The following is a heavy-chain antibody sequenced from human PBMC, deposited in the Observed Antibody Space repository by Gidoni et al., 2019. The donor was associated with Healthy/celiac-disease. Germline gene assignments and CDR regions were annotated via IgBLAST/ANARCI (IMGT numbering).Heavy chain of an antibody. V-gene: IGHV4-34*01. CDR1: GGSFRGYY. J-gene: IGHJ4*02. CDR2: INHSGST. Sequence: QVQLQQWGAGLLKPSETLSLTCAVYGGSFRGYYWSWIRQPPGKGLEWIGEINHSGSTNYNPSLKSRVTISVDTSKNQFSLKLSSVTAADTAVYYCARATGYSSGWFTSDYWGQGTLVTVSS. D-gene: IGHD6-19*01. CDR3: ARATGYSSGWFTSDY.